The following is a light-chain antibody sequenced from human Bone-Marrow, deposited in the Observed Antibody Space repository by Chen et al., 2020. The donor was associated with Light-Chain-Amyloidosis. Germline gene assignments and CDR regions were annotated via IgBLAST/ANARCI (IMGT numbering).Light chain of an antibody. V-gene: IGLV1-47*01. CDR2: RNN. J-gene: IGLJ3*02. CDR1: SSNIGPNY. CDR3: AAWDDSLSGWV. Sequence: QSVLTQPPSASGTPGQRVSISCSGSSSNIGPNYVFWYQHLPGSAPKLLIYRNNQWPSGGPDRFSGSKSGTSASLAINGLRSEDEADYYCAAWDDSLSGWVFGGGTRLTVL.